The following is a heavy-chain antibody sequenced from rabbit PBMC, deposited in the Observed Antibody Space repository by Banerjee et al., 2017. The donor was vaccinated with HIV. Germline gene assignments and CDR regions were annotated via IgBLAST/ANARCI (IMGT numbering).Heavy chain of an antibody. Sequence: QQQLEESGGGLVKPGGTLTLTCKASGIDFSSSYWICWVRQAPGKGLEWIGCIYTGSGNTNYASWAKGRFTISKTSSTTVDLKMTSLTAADTATYFCARGPYIGYFKLWGQGTLVTVS. V-gene: IGHV1S45*01. CDR3: ARGPYIGYFKL. D-gene: IGHD1-1*01. CDR2: IYTGSGNT. CDR1: GIDFSSSYW. J-gene: IGHJ4*01.